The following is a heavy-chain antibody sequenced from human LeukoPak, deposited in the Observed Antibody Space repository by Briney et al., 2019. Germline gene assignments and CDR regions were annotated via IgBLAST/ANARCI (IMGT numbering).Heavy chain of an antibody. Sequence: PGLSLRLSCAASGFTSSTYWMTWVRQAPGKGLEWVSVIYSGGSTYYADSVKGRFTISRDNSKNTLYLQMNSLRAEDTAVYYCAREYREQWLVRFSYFDYWGQGTLVTVSS. V-gene: IGHV3-53*01. J-gene: IGHJ4*02. D-gene: IGHD6-19*01. CDR2: IYSGGST. CDR1: GFTSSTYW. CDR3: AREYREQWLVRFSYFDY.